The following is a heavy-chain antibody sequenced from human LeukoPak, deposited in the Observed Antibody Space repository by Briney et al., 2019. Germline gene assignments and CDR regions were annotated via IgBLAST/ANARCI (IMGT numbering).Heavy chain of an antibody. CDR1: GFTFSSYW. D-gene: IGHD2-15*01. CDR3: ARDRPDCGGVTCYVEEDY. V-gene: IGHV3-74*01. J-gene: IGHJ4*02. Sequence: GESLRLSCAASGFTFSSYWMHWVRQAPGKGLVWVSRIDSDGSSTTYADSVKGRFTISRDNAKNSLYLQMNSLRAEDTAVYYCARDRPDCGGVTCYVEEDYWGQGTLVTVSS. CDR2: IDSDGSST.